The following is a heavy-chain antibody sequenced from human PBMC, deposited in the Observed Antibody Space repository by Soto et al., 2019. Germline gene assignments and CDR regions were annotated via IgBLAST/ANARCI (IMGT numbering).Heavy chain of an antibody. CDR1: GFSFGDYY. Sequence: QVQLVESGGGLVKPGGSLRLSCTASGFSFGDYYMSWIRQAPGKGLEWISYISGSGRTIDFADSVKGRFTISRDNANKSLYLHINSLSAEDPDVYYCARDHGNWFDPWGQGTLVSVSS. CDR3: ARDHGNWFDP. V-gene: IGHV3-11*01. CDR2: ISGSGRTI. J-gene: IGHJ5*02.